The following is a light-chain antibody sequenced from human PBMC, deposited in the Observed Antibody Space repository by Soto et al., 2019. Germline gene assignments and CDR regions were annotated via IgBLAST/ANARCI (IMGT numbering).Light chain of an antibody. J-gene: IGKJ1*01. V-gene: IGKV3-15*01. CDR2: GAS. CDR1: QSVXNN. CDR3: LQYKRGTRT. Sequence: MTQSPSAVTLSPGESATLPCRANQSVXNNIGWYQQKPGQAPRLLTAGASTGATGLPARLSGSGSGTEFTPSISRLQSEDCARYYCLQYKRGTRTFGQGTKVAIK.